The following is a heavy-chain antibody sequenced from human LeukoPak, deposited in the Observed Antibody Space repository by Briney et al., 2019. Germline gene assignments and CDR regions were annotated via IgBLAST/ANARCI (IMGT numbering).Heavy chain of an antibody. CDR3: ARDLGKEYSSSSVGVFGGY. J-gene: IGHJ4*02. D-gene: IGHD6-6*01. CDR2: IKQDGSEK. Sequence: PGGSLRLSCAASGFTFSSYWMSWVRQAPGKGLEWVANIKQDGSEKYYVDSVKGRFTISRDNAKNSLYLQMNSLRAEDTAVYYCARDLGKEYSSSSVGVFGGYWGQGTLVTVSS. V-gene: IGHV3-7*01. CDR1: GFTFSSYW.